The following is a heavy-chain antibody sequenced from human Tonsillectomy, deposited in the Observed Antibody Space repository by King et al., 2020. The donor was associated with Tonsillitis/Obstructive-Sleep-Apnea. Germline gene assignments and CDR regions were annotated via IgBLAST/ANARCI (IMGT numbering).Heavy chain of an antibody. D-gene: IGHD2-2*01. V-gene: IGHV5-10-1*03. Sequence: QLVQSGAEVKKPGESLRISCKGSGYSFTSYWISWVRQMPGKGLEWMGRIDPSDSYTNYSPSFQGHVTLSADKSISTAYLQWSCLKASDTAMYSCARLGYCVNPSCNTYYGMDFWGQGTTVTVSS. CDR3: ARLGYCVNPSCNTYYGMDF. CDR2: IDPSDSYT. J-gene: IGHJ6*02. CDR1: GYSFTSYW.